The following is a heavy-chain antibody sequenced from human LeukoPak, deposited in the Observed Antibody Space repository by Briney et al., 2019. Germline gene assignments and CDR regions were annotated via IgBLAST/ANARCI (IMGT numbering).Heavy chain of an antibody. CDR2: ISSSGSTI. V-gene: IGHV3-48*01. J-gene: IGHJ5*02. Sequence: GGSLRLSCAASGFTFSSYSMNWVRQAPGKGLEWVSYISSSGSTIYSADSVKGRFTISRGNAQNSLYLQMNNLRAEDTAVYYCARRPVGTAKYYFDPWGQGTLVTVSS. D-gene: IGHD1-26*01. CDR3: ARRPVGTAKYYFDP. CDR1: GFTFSSYS.